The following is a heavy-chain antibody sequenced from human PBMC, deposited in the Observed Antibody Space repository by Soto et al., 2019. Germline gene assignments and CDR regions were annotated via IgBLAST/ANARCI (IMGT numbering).Heavy chain of an antibody. CDR2: IYYSGIT. V-gene: IGHV4-39*01. Sequence: PSETLSLTCTVSGVSISNSSYYWGWTRRPPGKGLEWIGTIYYSGITYYNPSLKSRVTISVDTSKNQFSLKLTSVTAAGTAVYYCARHGSNWGQGTLVTVS. J-gene: IGHJ4*02. CDR1: GVSISNSSYY. CDR3: ARHGSN.